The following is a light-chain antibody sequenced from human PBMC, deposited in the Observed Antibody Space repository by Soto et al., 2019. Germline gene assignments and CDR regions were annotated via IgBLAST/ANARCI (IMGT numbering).Light chain of an antibody. V-gene: IGKV3-20*01. CDR3: QHYGTSPPFT. CDR1: QSVASSS. CDR2: GAS. J-gene: IGKJ2*01. Sequence: DIVLTQSPGTLSLSPGERATLSCGASQSVASSSLAWYQQTPGRAPRILIYGASSRATGIPDRFSGSGSGTDFTLTISRLEPEDFAVYYCQHYGTSPPFTFGQGTKLEIK.